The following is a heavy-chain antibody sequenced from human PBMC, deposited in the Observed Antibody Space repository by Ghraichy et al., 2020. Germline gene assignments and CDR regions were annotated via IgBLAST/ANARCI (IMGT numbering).Heavy chain of an antibody. CDR2: ISAYNGNT. J-gene: IGHJ4*02. V-gene: IGHV1-18*04. CDR3: ARDATYYDSSGYYRLPFDY. Sequence: ASVKVSCKASGYTFTSYGISWVRQAPGQGLEWMGWISAYNGNTNYAQKLQGRVTMTTDTSTSTAYMELRSLRSDDTAVYYCARDATYYDSSGYYRLPFDYWGQGTLVTVSS. D-gene: IGHD3-22*01. CDR1: GYTFTSYG.